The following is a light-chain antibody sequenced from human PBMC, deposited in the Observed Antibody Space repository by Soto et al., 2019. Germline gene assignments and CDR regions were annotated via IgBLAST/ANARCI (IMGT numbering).Light chain of an antibody. CDR2: DAS. CDR1: QSVTNNY. Sequence: EIVLTQSPGTLSLSPGERATLSCRASQSVTNNYLDWFQQKPGQAPRLLIYDASIRADGIPDRFSGSGSETDFTLTISRLEPEDSAVYYCQQCCCSPRTFGQGTKVDIK. J-gene: IGKJ1*01. V-gene: IGKV3-20*01. CDR3: QQCCCSPRT.